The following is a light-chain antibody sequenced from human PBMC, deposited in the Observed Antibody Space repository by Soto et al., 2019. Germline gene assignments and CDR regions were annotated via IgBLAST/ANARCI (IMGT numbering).Light chain of an antibody. V-gene: IGKV3-15*01. CDR3: QQYESWPLT. CDR1: QNIRDK. J-gene: IGKJ4*01. CDR2: GAS. Sequence: EIVMTQSPATLSLSPGERATLSCRASQNIRDKLAWYQQKPGQSPWLLVYGASSRATGVPARFSGSGSGMDFTLTISSLQSEDCAVYYCQQYESWPLTFGGGTKVEIK.